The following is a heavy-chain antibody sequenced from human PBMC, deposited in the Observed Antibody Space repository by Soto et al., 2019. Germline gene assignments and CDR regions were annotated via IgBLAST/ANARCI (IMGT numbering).Heavy chain of an antibody. V-gene: IGHV3-30*18. D-gene: IGHD3-3*01. CDR3: AKGIGYDFWSGLDY. CDR2: ISYDGSNK. J-gene: IGHJ4*02. Sequence: GGSLSLSCVANWFPFVSYGMYWFCQAPGKGLEWVATISYDGSNKYYADSVKGRFNISRDNSKNTLYLQMNSLRAEDTAVYYCAKGIGYDFWSGLDYWGQGT. CDR1: WFPFVSYG.